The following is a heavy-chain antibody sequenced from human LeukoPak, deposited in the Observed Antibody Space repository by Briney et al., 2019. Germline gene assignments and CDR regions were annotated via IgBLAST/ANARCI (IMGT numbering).Heavy chain of an antibody. V-gene: IGHV3-30*02. CDR1: GFTFSSCG. J-gene: IGHJ4*02. Sequence: GGSLRLSCAASGFTFSSCGMHWVRQAPGKGLEWVAFIRYDGSNKYYADSVKGRFTISRDNAKNSLYLQMNSLRAEDTALYYCARQADTAMLIWSFTDYWGQGTLVTVSS. CDR3: ARQADTAMLIWSFTDY. D-gene: IGHD5-18*01. CDR2: IRYDGSNK.